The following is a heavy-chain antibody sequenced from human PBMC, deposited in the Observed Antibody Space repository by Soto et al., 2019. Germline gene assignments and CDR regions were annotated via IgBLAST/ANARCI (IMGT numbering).Heavy chain of an antibody. D-gene: IGHD2-21*02. CDR1: GVSISSTHW. J-gene: IGHJ4*02. V-gene: IGHV4-4*02. Sequence: PSETLSLTCVVSGVSISSTHWWTWVRQTPGKDLEWIGEIYHTGSTKYNPSLKNRVTISVDKSNNEFSLNLKSVTAADTDVYYCAPLPPRIVVMTLSLHSWGQGPLITVSS. CDR2: IYHTGST. CDR3: APLPPRIVVMTLSLHS.